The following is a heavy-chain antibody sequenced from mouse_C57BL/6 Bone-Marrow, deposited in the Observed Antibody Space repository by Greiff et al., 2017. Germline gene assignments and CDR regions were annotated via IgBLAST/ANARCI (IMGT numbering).Heavy chain of an antibody. V-gene: IGHV1-81*01. J-gene: IGHJ4*01. Sequence: VQLQQSGAELARPGASVKLSCKASGYTFTSYGISWVKQRTGQGLEWIGEIYPRSGNTYYNEKFKGKATRTADKSSSTAYMELRRLTSEDSAVYFCARGRWLLNAMDYWGQGTSVTVSS. D-gene: IGHD2-3*01. CDR3: ARGRWLLNAMDY. CDR1: GYTFTSYG. CDR2: IYPRSGNT.